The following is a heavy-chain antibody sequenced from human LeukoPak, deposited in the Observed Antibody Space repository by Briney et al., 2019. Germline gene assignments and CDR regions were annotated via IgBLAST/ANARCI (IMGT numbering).Heavy chain of an antibody. Sequence: PGGSLRLSCAASGFTFDDYAMHWVRQAPGKGLEWVSGISWNSGSIGYADSVKGRFTISRDNAKNSLYLQMNSLRAEDTALYYCAKVRSRRQWLVLLFDYWGQGTLVTVSS. V-gene: IGHV3-9*01. D-gene: IGHD6-19*01. CDR1: GFTFDDYA. CDR2: ISWNSGSI. CDR3: AKVRSRRQWLVLLFDY. J-gene: IGHJ4*02.